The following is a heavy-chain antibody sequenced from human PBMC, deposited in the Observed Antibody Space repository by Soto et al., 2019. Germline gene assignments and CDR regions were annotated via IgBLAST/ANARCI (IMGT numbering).Heavy chain of an antibody. CDR2: ISAYNGNT. Sequence: ASVKVSCKASGYIFTSYGISWVRQAPGQGLEWMGWISAYNGNTNYAQKLQGRVTMTTDTSTSTAYMELRSLRSDDTAVYYCAREKANGDNPLDAWCQGTPVTVSS. V-gene: IGHV1-18*01. D-gene: IGHD1-1*01. CDR3: AREKANGDNPLDA. J-gene: IGHJ5*02. CDR1: GYIFTSYG.